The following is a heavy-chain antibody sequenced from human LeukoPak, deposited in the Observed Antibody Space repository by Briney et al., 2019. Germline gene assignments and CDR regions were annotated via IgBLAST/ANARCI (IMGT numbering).Heavy chain of an antibody. J-gene: IGHJ6*04. D-gene: IGHD3-10*02. CDR3: AELGITMIGGV. Sequence: GGSLRLSCAASAFTFSNYAMSWVRQAPGKGLEWVSVISGSGGSTYYADSLKGRFTISRDNAKNSLYLQMNSLRAEDTAVYYCAELGITMIGGVWGKGTTVTISS. V-gene: IGHV3-23*01. CDR2: ISGSGGST. CDR1: AFTFSNYA.